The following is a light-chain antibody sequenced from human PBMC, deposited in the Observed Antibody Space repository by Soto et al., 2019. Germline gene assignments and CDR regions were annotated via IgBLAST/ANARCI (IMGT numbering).Light chain of an antibody. CDR2: GAS. J-gene: IGKJ4*01. Sequence: EIVLTQSPGTLSLSPGERATLSCRASQSVSSSYLAWYQQRPGQAPRLLIYGASSRATGIPDRFSGSGSGTDFTLTINRLEPEDFAVYYCQQYGSSPTTFGGGTKVEIK. CDR3: QQYGSSPTT. V-gene: IGKV3-20*01. CDR1: QSVSSSY.